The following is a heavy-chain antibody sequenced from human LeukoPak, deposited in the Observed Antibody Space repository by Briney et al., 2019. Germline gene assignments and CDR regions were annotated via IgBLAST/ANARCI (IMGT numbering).Heavy chain of an antibody. J-gene: IGHJ4*02. D-gene: IGHD5-12*01. CDR1: GGSISSYY. CDR2: ISYSGNT. V-gene: IGHV4-39*01. CDR3: ARPEEWLRPFDH. Sequence: SETLSLTCTVSGGSISSYYWGWIRQPPGKGLEWIGSISYSGNTYYNPSLKSRITISVDTSKNQFSLKLSSVTAADTAVFYCARPEEWLRPFDHWGQETLVTVSS.